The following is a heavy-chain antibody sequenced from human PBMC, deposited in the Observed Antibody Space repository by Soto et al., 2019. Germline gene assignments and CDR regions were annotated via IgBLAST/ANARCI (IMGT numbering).Heavy chain of an antibody. D-gene: IGHD3-10*01. V-gene: IGHV3-53*04. Sequence: EVQLVESGGGLVQPGGSLRLSCAASGFTVSSNFMNWVRQAPGKGLEWVSVIYSGGNTYYADSVKGRFTISRHNSKNTLYLQINSLRVEDSAVYYCARDNDYGSGSVDYWGQGTLVIVSS. J-gene: IGHJ4*02. CDR2: IYSGGNT. CDR1: GFTVSSNF. CDR3: ARDNDYGSGSVDY.